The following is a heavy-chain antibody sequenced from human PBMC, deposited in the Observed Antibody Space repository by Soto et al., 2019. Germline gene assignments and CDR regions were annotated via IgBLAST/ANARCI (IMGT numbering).Heavy chain of an antibody. V-gene: IGHV1-69*01. CDR2: MIPIFGTA. D-gene: IGHD1-26*01. CDR1: GGTFSSYS. CDR3: AIDGGRHSGGIDY. J-gene: IGHJ4*02. Sequence: QVQLVHSGAEAAKAGASVKVSCKASGGTFSSYSMNWVRQAPGQGLERMGEMIPIFGTANYAQKFEGRVTMTADESPSTAYLELSSLRSVDTAVYYCAIDGGRHSGGIDYWCQGTLLSVSS.